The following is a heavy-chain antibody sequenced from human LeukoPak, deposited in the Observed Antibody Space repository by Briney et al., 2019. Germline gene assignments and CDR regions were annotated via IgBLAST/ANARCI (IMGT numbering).Heavy chain of an antibody. CDR2: ISSSATST. CDR1: GFSFSTYA. CDR3: ARSNVQHWSTYSFDY. D-gene: IGHD6-6*01. J-gene: IGHJ4*02. Sequence: GGSLRLSCATSGFSFSTYAMSWVRQAPGKGLEWVSAISSSATSTYYADSVKGRFTISRDNSKNTLYLQMNSLRAEDTAVYYCARSNVQHWSTYSFDYWGQGTLVTVSS. V-gene: IGHV3-23*01.